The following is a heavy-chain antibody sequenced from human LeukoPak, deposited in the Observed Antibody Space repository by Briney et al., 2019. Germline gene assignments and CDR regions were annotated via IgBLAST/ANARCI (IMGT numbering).Heavy chain of an antibody. Sequence: PGGSLRLSCAASGFTVSSYAMSWVRQAPGKGLEWVSAISGSDSTYYADSVKGRFTISRDNSKSTLYLQMNSLRAEDTAIYYCAKGVRFLDWWILDYWGQGSLVTVSS. CDR1: GFTVSSYA. CDR3: AKGVRFLDWWILDY. V-gene: IGHV3-23*01. CDR2: ISGSDST. D-gene: IGHD3-9*01. J-gene: IGHJ4*02.